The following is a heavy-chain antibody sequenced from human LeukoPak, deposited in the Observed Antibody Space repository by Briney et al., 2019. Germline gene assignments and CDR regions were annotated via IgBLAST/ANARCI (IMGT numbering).Heavy chain of an antibody. CDR2: ISSSSSYI. D-gene: IGHD6-13*01. Sequence: GGSLRLSCAASGFTFSSHGMNWVRQAPGKGLEWVSSISSSSSYIYYADSVKGRFTISRDNAKNSLYLQMNSLRAEDTAVYYCARESRAAAGIDYWGQGTLVTVSS. J-gene: IGHJ4*02. CDR3: ARESRAAAGIDY. CDR1: GFTFSSHG. V-gene: IGHV3-21*01.